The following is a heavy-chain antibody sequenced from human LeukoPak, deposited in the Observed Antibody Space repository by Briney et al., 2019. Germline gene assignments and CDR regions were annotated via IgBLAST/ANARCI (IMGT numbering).Heavy chain of an antibody. CDR2: IYTSGST. Sequence: PSETLSLTCTVSGGSISSYYWSWIRQPAGKGLEWIGRIYTSGSTNYNPSLKSRVTISVDTSKNQFSLKLSSVTAADTAVYYCARPVNYYDSSGYYWYFDLWGRGTLVTVSS. D-gene: IGHD3-22*01. J-gene: IGHJ2*01. V-gene: IGHV4-4*07. CDR1: GGSISSYY. CDR3: ARPVNYYDSSGYYWYFDL.